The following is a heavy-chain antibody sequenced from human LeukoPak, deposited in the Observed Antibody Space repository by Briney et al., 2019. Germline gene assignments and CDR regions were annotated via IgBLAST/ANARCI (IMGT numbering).Heavy chain of an antibody. D-gene: IGHD6-19*01. J-gene: IGHJ4*02. CDR2: IYHSGST. Sequence: PSETLSLTCAVSGGSISSSNWWSWVRQPPGKGLEWIGEIYHSGSTNYNPSLKGRVTISVDKSKNQFSLKLSSVTAADTAVYYCASGSYSSGWYLLDYWGQGTLVTVSS. CDR3: ASGSYSSGWYLLDY. V-gene: IGHV4-4*02. CDR1: GGSISSSNW.